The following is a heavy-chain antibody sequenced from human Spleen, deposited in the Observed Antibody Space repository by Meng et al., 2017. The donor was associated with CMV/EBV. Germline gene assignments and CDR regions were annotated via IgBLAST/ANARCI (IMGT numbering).Heavy chain of an antibody. D-gene: IGHD2-21*02. CDR1: AYTLTSYD. CDR3: ARGRSGDLGTAY. CDR2: MNPSSGNS. V-gene: IGHV1-8*03. Sequence: CKPYAYTLTSYDIDCVRQATGQGLEWMGWMNPSSGNSGYAQTFQGRITITRNTSINTAYMELSSLRSEDTAVYYCARGRSGDLGTAYWGQGPLVTVSS. J-gene: IGHJ4*02.